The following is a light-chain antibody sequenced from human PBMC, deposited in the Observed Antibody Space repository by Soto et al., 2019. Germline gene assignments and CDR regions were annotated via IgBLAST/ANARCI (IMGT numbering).Light chain of an antibody. CDR1: TGAVTSGHY. J-gene: IGLJ2*01. V-gene: IGLV7-46*01. CDR3: LLVYSGIVV. CDR2: ETT. Sequence: QALVTQEPSLTVSPGGTVTLTCGSSTGAVTSGHYPYWFQQKPGQAPKTLIYETTNKHSWSPARFSGSLLVGKAALTLSGAQPEDEADYYCLLVYSGIVVFGGGTKLTVL.